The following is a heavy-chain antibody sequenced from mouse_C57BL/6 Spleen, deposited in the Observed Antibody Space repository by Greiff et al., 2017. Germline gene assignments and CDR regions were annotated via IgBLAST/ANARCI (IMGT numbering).Heavy chain of an antibody. Sequence: QVQLKESGAELVRPGTSVKMSCKASGYTFTNYWIGWAKQRPGHGLEWIGDIYPGGGYTNYNEKFKGKATLTADKSSSTAYMQFSSLTSEDSAIYYCARSVYGNPRYFDYWGQGTTLTVSS. V-gene: IGHV1-63*01. CDR3: ARSVYGNPRYFDY. J-gene: IGHJ2*01. CDR1: GYTFTNYW. CDR2: IYPGGGYT. D-gene: IGHD2-1*01.